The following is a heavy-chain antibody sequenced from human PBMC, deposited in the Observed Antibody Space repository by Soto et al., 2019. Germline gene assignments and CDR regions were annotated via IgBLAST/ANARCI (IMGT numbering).Heavy chain of an antibody. CDR1: GFTFSRYW. D-gene: IGHD2-15*01. Sequence: GGSLRLSCAASGFTFSRYWLSWVRQAPGKGLERVANIKEDGSEKYYVDNVKGRLTISRDNAENSFFLQMNSLRAEDTAVYYCARKGCSGGRCHEAVDIWGQGT. V-gene: IGHV3-7*01. J-gene: IGHJ3*02. CDR2: IKEDGSEK. CDR3: ARKGCSGGRCHEAVDI.